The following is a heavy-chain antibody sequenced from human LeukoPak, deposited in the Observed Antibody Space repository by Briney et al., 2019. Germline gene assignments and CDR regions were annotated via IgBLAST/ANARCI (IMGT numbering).Heavy chain of an antibody. V-gene: IGHV3-49*04. Sequence: GGSLRFSCSTSGFTFGDYAMSWVRQAPGKGLEWVGFIQAKAYGGATKYAASVNGRFSISRDDSQSIANLQMNDLKTEDTAVYYCTRAPHPRCSSSGCYLDYWGQGTLVTVSS. CDR1: GFTFGDYA. CDR3: TRAPHPRCSSSGCYLDY. J-gene: IGHJ4*02. CDR2: IQAKAYGGAT. D-gene: IGHD2-2*01.